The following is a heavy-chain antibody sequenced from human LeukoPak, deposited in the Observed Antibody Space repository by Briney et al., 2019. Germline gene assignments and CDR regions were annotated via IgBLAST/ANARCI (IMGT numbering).Heavy chain of an antibody. Sequence: GGSLRLSCAASGFTFSSYWMHWLRQAPGKGLVWVSRIKTDGSSTDYADSVKGRFTISRDNAKNTMYLQMNSLRAEDTALYYCARGVSGTGLDIWGLGTMVTVSS. CDR2: IKTDGSST. D-gene: IGHD5/OR15-5a*01. CDR1: GFTFSSYW. J-gene: IGHJ3*02. V-gene: IGHV3-74*01. CDR3: ARGVSGTGLDI.